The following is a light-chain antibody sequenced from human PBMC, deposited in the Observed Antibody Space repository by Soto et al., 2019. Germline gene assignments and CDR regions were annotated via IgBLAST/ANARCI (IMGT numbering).Light chain of an antibody. CDR3: QSYDSSVNALYV. J-gene: IGLJ1*01. CDR1: TSNIGAGYD. V-gene: IGLV1-40*01. Sequence: QSVLTQPPSVSGAPGQRVTISCTGSTSNIGAGYDVHWYQQLPGTAPKLLIYGNSNRPSGVPDRFSGSKSGTSASLAITGLQAEDEADYYCQSYDSSVNALYVFGTGTKVTVL. CDR2: GNS.